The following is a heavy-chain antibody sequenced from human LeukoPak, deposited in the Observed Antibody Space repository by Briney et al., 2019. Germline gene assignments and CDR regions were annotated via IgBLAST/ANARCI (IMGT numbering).Heavy chain of an antibody. CDR1: GFTFDHYA. CDR3: TRDREIFDVLTGFSH. CDR2: ISWSSGSK. J-gene: IGHJ4*02. V-gene: IGHV3-9*01. D-gene: IGHD3-9*01. Sequence: GGSLTLSCATSGFTFDHYAMHWVRQIPGKGLQWVAVISWSSGSKAYADSVKGRFSISRDNARKSLSLQMNNLRVDDTAVYYCTRDREIFDVLTGFSHWGQGTLVSVSS.